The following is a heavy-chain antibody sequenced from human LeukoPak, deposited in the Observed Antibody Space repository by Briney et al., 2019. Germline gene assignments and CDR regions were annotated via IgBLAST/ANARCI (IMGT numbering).Heavy chain of an antibody. CDR2: IIPIFGTA. D-gene: IGHD6-6*01. Sequence: ASVKVSCKASGGSFSSYAISWVRQAPGQGLEWMGGIIPIFGTANYAQKFQGRVTITADESTSTAYMELSSLRSEDTAVYYCARGAIAAHSFDYWGQGTLVTVSS. CDR3: ARGAIAAHSFDY. CDR1: GGSFSSYA. J-gene: IGHJ4*02. V-gene: IGHV1-69*13.